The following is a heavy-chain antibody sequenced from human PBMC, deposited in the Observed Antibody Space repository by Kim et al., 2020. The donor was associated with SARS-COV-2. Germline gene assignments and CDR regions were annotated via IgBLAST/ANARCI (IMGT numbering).Heavy chain of an antibody. CDR2: INPRGGGA. V-gene: IGHV1-2*06. Sequence: ASVKVSCKASGYTFTDFYMHWVRQAPGQELEWMCRINPRGGGAEYAQKFQGRVTMTRDTSISTAYMYLSRLRSDDTAVYYCARDKRWDCSGGSCYSAYYYTLDVWGQGTTVAVSS. D-gene: IGHD2-15*01. CDR1: GYTFTDFY. CDR3: ARDKRWDCSGGSCYSAYYYTLDV. J-gene: IGHJ6*02.